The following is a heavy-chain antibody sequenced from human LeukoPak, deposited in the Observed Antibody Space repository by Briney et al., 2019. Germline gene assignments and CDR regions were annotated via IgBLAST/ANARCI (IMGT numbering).Heavy chain of an antibody. J-gene: IGHJ5*02. CDR2: ISYDGSNK. CDR1: GFTFSSYA. V-gene: IGHV3-30-3*01. D-gene: IGHD2-2*01. Sequence: GGSLRLSCAASGFTFSSYAMHWVRQAPGKGLEWVAVISYDGSNKYYADSVKGRFTISRDNSKNTLYLQMNSLRAEDTAVYYCARDRSVVVPAAMSGFDPWGQGTLVIVSS. CDR3: ARDRSVVVPAAMSGFDP.